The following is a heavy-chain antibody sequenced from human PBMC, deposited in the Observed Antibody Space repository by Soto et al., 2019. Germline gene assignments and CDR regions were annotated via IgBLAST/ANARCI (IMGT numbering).Heavy chain of an antibody. CDR2: IYYIGTH. V-gene: IGHV4-59*02. J-gene: IGHJ5*02. CDR3: ARDRDRHSSGLPSFDP. CDR1: GGSVSKYY. D-gene: IGHD3-22*01. Sequence: NPSETLSLTCSVSGGSVSKYYWSWVRQPPGKRLEWIGYIYYIGTHDYNPSLRGRATISVDTSKDQFSLKLTSVTAADTAVYYCARDRDRHSSGLPSFDPWGQGILVTVSS.